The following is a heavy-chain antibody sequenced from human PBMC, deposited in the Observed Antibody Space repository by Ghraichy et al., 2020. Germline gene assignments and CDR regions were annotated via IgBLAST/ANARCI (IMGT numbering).Heavy chain of an antibody. CDR1: GYTFTGYY. D-gene: IGHD3-3*01. J-gene: IGHJ5*02. V-gene: IGHV1-2*02. CDR3: ARAYDFWSGYHNWFDP. CDR2: INPNSGGT. Sequence: ASVKVSCKASGYTFTGYYMHWVRQAPGQGLEWMGWINPNSGGTNYAQKFQGRVTMTRDTSISTAYMELSRLRSDDTAVYYCARAYDFWSGYHNWFDPWGQGTLVTVSS.